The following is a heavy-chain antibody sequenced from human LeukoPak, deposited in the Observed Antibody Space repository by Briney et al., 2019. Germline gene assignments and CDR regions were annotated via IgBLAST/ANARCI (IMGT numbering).Heavy chain of an antibody. CDR2: IYTSGST. V-gene: IGHV4-61*02. CDR3: ASTGDSSGDYRPYYYYGMDV. D-gene: IGHD3-22*01. Sequence: PSQTLSLTCTVSVGSISSSSYYWSSIRQPAGKGLEWIGRIYTSGSTHYNPSLESRVTISVDTSKNEFSLKLSSVTAAETAVYYCASTGDSSGDYRPYYYYGMDVWGQGTTVTVSS. J-gene: IGHJ6*02. CDR1: VGSISSSSYY.